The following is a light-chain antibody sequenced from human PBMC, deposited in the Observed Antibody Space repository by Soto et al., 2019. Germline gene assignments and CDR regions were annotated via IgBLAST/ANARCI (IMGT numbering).Light chain of an antibody. V-gene: IGLV2-14*03. CDR2: DVN. Sequence: SVRTQPASVLGPPGQSITFSCTGTSSDVGGYNFVSWYQHHPGKAPKLIIYDVNNRPSGVSNRFSGSKSGNTASLTISGLQAEDEADYYCTSYTTSSTYVFGTGTKVTVL. CDR3: TSYTTSSTYV. J-gene: IGLJ1*01. CDR1: SSDVGGYNF.